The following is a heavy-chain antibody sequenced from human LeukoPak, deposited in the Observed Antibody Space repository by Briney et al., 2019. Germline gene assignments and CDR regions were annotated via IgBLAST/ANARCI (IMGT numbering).Heavy chain of an antibody. Sequence: ASVKVSCKAPGYTFTGYYMHWVRQAPGQGLEWMGWINPNSGGTNYAQKFQGRVTMTRDTSISTAYMELSRLRSDDTAVYYCARVLAAEGWFDPWGQGTLVAVSS. J-gene: IGHJ5*02. CDR1: GYTFTGYY. CDR3: ARVLAAEGWFDP. V-gene: IGHV1-2*02. CDR2: INPNSGGT. D-gene: IGHD6-13*01.